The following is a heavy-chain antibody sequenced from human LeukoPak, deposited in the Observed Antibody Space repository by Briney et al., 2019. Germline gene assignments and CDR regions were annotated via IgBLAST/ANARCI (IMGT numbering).Heavy chain of an antibody. Sequence: KSSETLSLTCTVSGGSISSYYWSWIRQPPGKGLEWIGYIYYSGSTNYNPSLKSRVTISVDTSKNQFSLKLSSVTAADTAVYYCARVPDILTNNWFDPWGQGTLVTVSS. CDR2: IYYSGST. J-gene: IGHJ5*02. V-gene: IGHV4-59*01. D-gene: IGHD3-9*01. CDR3: ARVPDILTNNWFDP. CDR1: GGSISSYY.